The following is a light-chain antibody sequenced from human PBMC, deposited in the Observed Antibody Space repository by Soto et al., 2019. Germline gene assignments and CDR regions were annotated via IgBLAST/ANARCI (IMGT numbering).Light chain of an antibody. CDR3: SSYTSINTWV. CDR1: SSDVGGYDY. CDR2: EVT. J-gene: IGLJ3*02. V-gene: IGLV2-14*01. Sequence: QSALTQPASVSGSPGQSITISCTGTSSDVGGYDYVSWYQEHPGKAPKLMIYEVTNRPSGVSNRFSGSKSDNTASLTISGLQAEDEADYYCSSYTSINTWVFGGGTKVTVL.